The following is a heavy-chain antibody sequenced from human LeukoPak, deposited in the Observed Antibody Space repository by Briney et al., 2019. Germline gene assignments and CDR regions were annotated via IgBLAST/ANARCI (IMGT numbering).Heavy chain of an antibody. V-gene: IGHV4-38-2*02. CDR1: GYSISSGYY. J-gene: IGHJ5*02. CDR3: VRGRYSSGWFKDKNWFDP. Sequence: PSETLSLTCTVSGYSISSGYYWGWIRQPPGKGLEWIGSIYHSGSTHYKPSLKSRVTISVDTSKNQFSLKLSSVTAADTAVYYCVRGRYSSGWFKDKNWFDPWGQGIPVTVSS. D-gene: IGHD6-19*01. CDR2: IYHSGST.